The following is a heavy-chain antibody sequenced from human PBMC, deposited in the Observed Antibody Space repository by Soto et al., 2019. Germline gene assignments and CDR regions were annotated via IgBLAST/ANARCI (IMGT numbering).Heavy chain of an antibody. Sequence: GGSLRLSCAASGFTFSSYAMSWVRQAPGKGLEWVSAISGSGGSTYYADSVKGRFTISRDNSKNTLYLQMNSLGAEDTAVYYCAKDPAHGRYYYMDVWGKGTTATVSS. CDR1: GFTFSSYA. D-gene: IGHD1-26*01. V-gene: IGHV3-23*01. CDR2: ISGSGGST. J-gene: IGHJ6*03. CDR3: AKDPAHGRYYYMDV.